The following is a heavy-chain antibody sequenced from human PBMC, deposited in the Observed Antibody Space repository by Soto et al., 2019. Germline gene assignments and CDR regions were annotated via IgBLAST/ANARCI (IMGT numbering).Heavy chain of an antibody. CDR1: GFTVSSNY. CDR3: AREGYYYDSKAYFDY. V-gene: IGHV3-66*01. Sequence: GGSLRLSCAASGFTVSSNYMSWVRQAPGKGLEWVSVIYSGGSTYYADSVKGRFTISRDKSKNTLYLQMDSLRAEDTAVYYCAREGYYYDSKAYFDYWGQGTLVTVSS. D-gene: IGHD3-22*01. CDR2: IYSGGST. J-gene: IGHJ4*02.